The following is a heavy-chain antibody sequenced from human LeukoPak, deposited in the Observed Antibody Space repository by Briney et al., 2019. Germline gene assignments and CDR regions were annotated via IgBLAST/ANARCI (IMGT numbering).Heavy chain of an antibody. CDR1: GFTVITND. D-gene: IGHD1-14*01. CDR2: LYRDGNT. V-gene: IGHV3-53*01. Sequence: PGGSLRLSCPASGFTVITNDMTWVRQAAGKGLEWVAVLYRDGNTKYADSVQGRFTISRDNSKNTLYIEMNRLSPDDTAVYYCARGVEPLAANTLAYWGQGTLVTVSS. CDR3: ARGVEPLAANTLAY. J-gene: IGHJ4*02.